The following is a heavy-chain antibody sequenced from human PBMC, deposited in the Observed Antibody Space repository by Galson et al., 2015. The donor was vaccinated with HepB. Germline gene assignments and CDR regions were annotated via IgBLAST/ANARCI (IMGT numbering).Heavy chain of an antibody. Sequence: SLRLSCAASGFTFSSYGMHWVRQAPGKGLGCVAVIWYDGSHKYYADSVKGRFNISRDNSKNTLYLQMNSLRAEDKAVYYCARGGSFGFVISSMDVWGKGTTVTVSS. D-gene: IGHD3-3*01. CDR1: GFTFSSYG. CDR2: IWYDGSHK. J-gene: IGHJ6*03. CDR3: ARGGSFGFVISSMDV. V-gene: IGHV3-33*01.